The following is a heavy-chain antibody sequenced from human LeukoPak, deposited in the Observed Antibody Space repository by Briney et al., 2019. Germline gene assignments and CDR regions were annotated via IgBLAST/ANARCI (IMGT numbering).Heavy chain of an antibody. CDR2: IYYSGST. J-gene: IGHJ5*02. Sequence: PSETLSLTCTVSGGSISSYYWSWIRQPPGKGLEWIGHIYYSGSTNYNPSLKSRVTISVDTSKNQFSLKLSSVTAADTAVYYCARGLVGWFDPWGQGTLVTVSS. V-gene: IGHV4-59*01. D-gene: IGHD2-15*01. CDR1: GGSISSYY. CDR3: ARGLVGWFDP.